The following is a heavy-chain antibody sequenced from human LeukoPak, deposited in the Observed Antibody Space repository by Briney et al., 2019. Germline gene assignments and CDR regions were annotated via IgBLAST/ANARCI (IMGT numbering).Heavy chain of an antibody. CDR3: AKDIHPGLDSGASCCFDY. D-gene: IGHD3-22*01. Sequence: ASVKVFCKTSGYTFSRHGITWVRQAPGQGLELMGWVSGYNGNTNYAQNVQGRVTMTTDTSTNTAYMELRSLRSDDTAVYYCAKDIHPGLDSGASCCFDYWGQGTPVTVSS. CDR1: GYTFSRHG. CDR2: VSGYNGNT. J-gene: IGHJ4*02. V-gene: IGHV1-18*01.